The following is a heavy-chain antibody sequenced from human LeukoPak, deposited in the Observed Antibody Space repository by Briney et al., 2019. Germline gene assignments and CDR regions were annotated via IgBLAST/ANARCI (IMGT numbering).Heavy chain of an antibody. Sequence: GGSLRLSCAASGFTFSNAWMSWVRQAPGKGLEWVSAIGSSGRTTYYADSVKGRFTISRDNSKNTLYLQMNSLRAEDTAVYYCAKIVAGLDYWGQGTLVTVSS. CDR3: AKIVAGLDY. D-gene: IGHD2-15*01. CDR2: IGSSGRTT. V-gene: IGHV3-23*01. J-gene: IGHJ4*02. CDR1: GFTFSNAW.